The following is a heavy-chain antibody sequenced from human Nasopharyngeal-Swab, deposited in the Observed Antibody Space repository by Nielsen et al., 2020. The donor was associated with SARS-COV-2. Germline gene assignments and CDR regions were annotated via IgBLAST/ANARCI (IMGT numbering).Heavy chain of an antibody. CDR1: GFTFSSFW. D-gene: IGHD3-3*01. CDR3: ARWIGDHYSDFT. J-gene: IGHJ5*02. CDR2: IQQDGSEQ. V-gene: IGHV3-7*05. Sequence: GESLKISCAASGFTFSSFWMSWVRQAPGKGLEWVANIQQDGSEQYYVDSVKGRFTISRDNAKKSLYLQMNSLRAEDTAVYYCARWIGDHYSDFTWGQGTLVTVSS.